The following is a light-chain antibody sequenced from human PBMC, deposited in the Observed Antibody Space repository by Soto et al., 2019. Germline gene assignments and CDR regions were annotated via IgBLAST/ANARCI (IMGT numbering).Light chain of an antibody. CDR3: QQRRNWPLT. CDR1: QSVSSY. J-gene: IGKJ4*01. V-gene: IGKV3-11*01. CDR2: DAS. Sequence: EIVLTQSPATLSLSPGERVTLSCRASQSVSSYFAWYQQKPGQAPRLLIYDASNRATGIPARFSGSGSGTDFTLTISSLEPEDFAVYYCQQRRNWPLTFGGGTKVEIK.